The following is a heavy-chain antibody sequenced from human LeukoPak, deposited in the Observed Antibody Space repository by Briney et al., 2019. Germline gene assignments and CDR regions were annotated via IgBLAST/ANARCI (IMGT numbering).Heavy chain of an antibody. CDR3: AREHFLGPYDPRMDV. CDR1: GYTFTSYG. Sequence: ASVKVSCKASGYTFTSYGISWVRQAPGQGLEWMGWISAYNGNTNYAQKLQGRVTMTTDTPTSTAYMELRSLRSDDTAVYYCAREHFLGPYDPRMDVWGKGTTVTVSS. D-gene: IGHD3-3*01. CDR2: ISAYNGNT. V-gene: IGHV1-18*01. J-gene: IGHJ6*04.